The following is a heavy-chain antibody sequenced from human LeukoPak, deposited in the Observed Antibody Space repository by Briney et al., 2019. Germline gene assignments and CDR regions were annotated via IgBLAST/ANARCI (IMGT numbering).Heavy chain of an antibody. D-gene: IGHD3-10*02. CDR1: GFTFSNYE. Sequence: GGSLRLSCAASGFTFSNYEMNWVRQAPGKGLEWVSYISDSGTTIYYGDSVKGRFTISRDNAKKSLYLQMNSLRAEDTAVYYCAELGITMIGGVWGKGTTVTISS. CDR3: AELGITMIGGV. CDR2: ISDSGTTI. J-gene: IGHJ6*04. V-gene: IGHV3-48*03.